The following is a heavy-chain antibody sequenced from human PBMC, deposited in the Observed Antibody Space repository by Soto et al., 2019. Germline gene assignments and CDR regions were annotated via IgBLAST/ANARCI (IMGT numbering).Heavy chain of an antibody. J-gene: IGHJ4*02. CDR2: IKSKTDGGTT. CDR3: TTGRPRIVGATIDTV. Sequence: EVQLVESGGGLVKPGGSLRLSCAASGFTFSNAWMNWVRQAPGKGLEWVGRIKSKTDGGTTDYAAPVKGRFTISRDDSKNTLYLQMNSLKTEDTAVYYCTTGRPRIVGATIDTVWGQGTLVTVSS. CDR1: GFTFSNAW. V-gene: IGHV3-15*07. D-gene: IGHD1-26*01.